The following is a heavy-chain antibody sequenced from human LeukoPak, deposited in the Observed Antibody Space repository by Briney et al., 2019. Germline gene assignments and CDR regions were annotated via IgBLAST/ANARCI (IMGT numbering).Heavy chain of an antibody. CDR3: ARVEGAGYYYDSGGYYYVQFNYFDY. Sequence: ASVKVSCKASGYTFTGYYMHWVRQAPGQGLEWMGWINPNSGGTNYAQKFQGRVTMTRDTSISTAYMELSRLRSDDTAVYYCARVEGAGYYYDSGGYYYVQFNYFDYWGQGTLVTVSS. V-gene: IGHV1-2*02. CDR1: GYTFTGYY. J-gene: IGHJ4*02. CDR2: INPNSGGT. D-gene: IGHD3-22*01.